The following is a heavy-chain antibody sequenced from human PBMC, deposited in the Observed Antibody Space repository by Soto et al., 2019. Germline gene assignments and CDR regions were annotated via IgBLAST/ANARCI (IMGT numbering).Heavy chain of an antibody. V-gene: IGHV6-1*01. J-gene: IGHJ6*02. D-gene: IGHD4-17*01. CDR3: AYAVDV. Sequence: QVQLQQSGPGLVKPSQTLSLTCAISGDSVSSSTAAWNWIRQSPSGGLEWLGRTYYRSKWYYDYAPSVKGRISIDPDTSTNQFSLHLNSVTSEDTAVYYCAYAVDVWGQGTTVTVSS. CDR1: GDSVSSSTAA. CDR2: TYYRSKWYY.